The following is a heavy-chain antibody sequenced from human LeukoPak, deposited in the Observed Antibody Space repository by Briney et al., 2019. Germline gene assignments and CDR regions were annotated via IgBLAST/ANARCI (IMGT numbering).Heavy chain of an antibody. Sequence: GGSLRLSCAASGFTFSSYSMNWVRQAPGKGLEWVSYISSSSTIYYADSVKGRFTISRDNAKNSLYLQMNSLRDEDTAVYYCARDSTLVDYWGQGTLVTVSS. D-gene: IGHD2/OR15-2a*01. CDR3: ARDSTLVDY. CDR1: GFTFSSYS. J-gene: IGHJ4*02. V-gene: IGHV3-48*02. CDR2: ISSSSTI.